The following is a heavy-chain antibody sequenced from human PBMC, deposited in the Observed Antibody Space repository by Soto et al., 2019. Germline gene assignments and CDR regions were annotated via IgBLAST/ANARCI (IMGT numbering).Heavy chain of an antibody. J-gene: IGHJ5*02. CDR3: ARAAYASSWNWFDP. D-gene: IGHD6-13*01. Sequence: PGGSLRLSCAASGFSFSSYGMHWVRQAPGKGLEWVAVISYDGSLEYYADSVKGRFTISRDNSKNTLYLQMNSLRGEDTAVYYCARAAYASSWNWFDPWGQGTLVTVSS. CDR2: ISYDGSLE. CDR1: GFSFSSYG. V-gene: IGHV3-30*03.